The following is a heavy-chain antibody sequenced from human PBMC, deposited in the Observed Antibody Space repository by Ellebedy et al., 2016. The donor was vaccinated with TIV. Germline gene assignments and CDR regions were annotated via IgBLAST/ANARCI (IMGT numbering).Heavy chain of an antibody. V-gene: IGHV1-69*13. CDR2: ISPISGTA. D-gene: IGHD2-15*01. CDR3: ARARYLTFGGCLDT. Sequence: AASVKVSCKASGGTFRMSAVRWARQAPGQGLEWMGGISPISGTANSAQKFQGRLTITADESTRTAYLELSSLGSDDTAVYYCARARYLTFGGCLDTWGLGTLVTVSS. J-gene: IGHJ5*02. CDR1: GGTFRMSA.